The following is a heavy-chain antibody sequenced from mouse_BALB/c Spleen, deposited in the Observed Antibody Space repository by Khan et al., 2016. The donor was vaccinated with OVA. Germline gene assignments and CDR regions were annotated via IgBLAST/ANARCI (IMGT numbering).Heavy chain of an antibody. D-gene: IGHD3-2*02. CDR1: GYTFSSYW. Sequence: QVQLQQSGAELMKPGASVKISCKATGYTFSSYWIEWVKQRPGHGLEWIGEILPRSGTTNYNEKFKGKATSTADTSSNTAYMQLSSLTSEDSAVCDCASTAQAYYYSMDYWGQGTSVTVSS. CDR3: ASTAQAYYYSMDY. J-gene: IGHJ4*01. CDR2: ILPRSGTT. V-gene: IGHV1-9*01.